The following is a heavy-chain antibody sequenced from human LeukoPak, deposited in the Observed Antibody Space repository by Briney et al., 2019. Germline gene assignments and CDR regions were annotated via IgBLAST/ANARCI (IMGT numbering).Heavy chain of an antibody. V-gene: IGHV1-24*01. Sequence: GESLKISCKGSGYSFTSYWIGWVRQAPGKGLEWMGGFDPEDGETIYAQKFQGRVTMTEDTSTDTAYMELSSLRSEDTAVYYCATDSYYYDSSGYWLDYWGQGTLVTVSS. D-gene: IGHD3-22*01. J-gene: IGHJ4*02. CDR1: GYSFTSYW. CDR2: FDPEDGET. CDR3: ATDSYYYDSSGYWLDY.